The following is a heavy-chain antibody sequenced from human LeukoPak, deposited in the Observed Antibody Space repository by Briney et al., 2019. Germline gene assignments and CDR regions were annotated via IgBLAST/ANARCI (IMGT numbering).Heavy chain of an antibody. J-gene: IGHJ4*02. V-gene: IGHV1-24*01. CDR3: ATRWGWTTVTSLDY. D-gene: IGHD4-17*01. CDR2: FDPEDGET. CDR1: GFTLTELS. Sequence: ASVKVSCKVSGFTLTELSMHWVRQAPGKGLEWMGGFDPEDGETIYAQKFQGRVTMTEDTSTDTAYMELSSLRSEDTAVYYCATRWGWTTVTSLDYWGQGTLVTVSS.